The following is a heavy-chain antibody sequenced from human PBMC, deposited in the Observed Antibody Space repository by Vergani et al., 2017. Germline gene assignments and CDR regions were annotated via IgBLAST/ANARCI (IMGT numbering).Heavy chain of an antibody. CDR2: ISAYNGNT. J-gene: IGHJ4*02. Sequence: QVQLVQSGAEVKKPGASVKVSCKASGYTFSTYGISWVRQAPGQGLEWMGWISAYNGNTNYPEKFQGRLTMTTDTSTRTAYMELRSLRSDDTAVYYCARGSCLGGSCYKPLFDYWGQGILVTVSS. V-gene: IGHV1-18*01. D-gene: IGHD2-15*01. CDR1: GYTFSTYG. CDR3: ARGSCLGGSCYKPLFDY.